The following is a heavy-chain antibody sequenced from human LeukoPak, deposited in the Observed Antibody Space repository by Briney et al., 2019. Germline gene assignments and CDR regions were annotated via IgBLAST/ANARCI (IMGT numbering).Heavy chain of an antibody. CDR1: GFAFSNYA. CDR2: ITGGGADT. V-gene: IGHV3-23*01. Sequence: PGGSLRLSCAASGFAFSNYAMAWVRQAPGKEPEWVSVITGGGADTYQIDSVKGRFTISRDNSKNTLYLQMNSLRAEDTAVYYCAKDLWGYGSGTYGDYWGQGTLVTASS. D-gene: IGHD3-10*01. J-gene: IGHJ4*02. CDR3: AKDLWGYGSGTYGDY.